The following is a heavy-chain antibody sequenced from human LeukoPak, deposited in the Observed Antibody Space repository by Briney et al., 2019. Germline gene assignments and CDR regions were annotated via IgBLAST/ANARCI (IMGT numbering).Heavy chain of an antibody. CDR2: INPNSGGT. V-gene: IGHV1-2*02. Sequence: ASVKVSCKASGYSFTGYYMHWVRQAPGQGLEWMGWINPNSGGTKYAQKFKGRVTMTRDTSISTAYMELSRLRSDDMAVYYCARGRCSGGSCYHHDYWGQGTLVTVSS. CDR3: ARGRCSGGSCYHHDY. CDR1: GYSFTGYY. J-gene: IGHJ4*02. D-gene: IGHD2-15*01.